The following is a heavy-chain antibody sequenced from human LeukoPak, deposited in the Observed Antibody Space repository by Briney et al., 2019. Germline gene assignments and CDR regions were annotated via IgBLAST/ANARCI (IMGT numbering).Heavy chain of an antibody. CDR2: IYYSGST. Sequence: SETLSLTCSVSGGSISSYYWSWIRQPPGKGLEWIGYIYYSGSTNYNPSLKSRVSISVDTSKNQFSLKLSSVTAADTAVYYCAKDSYYYGMDVWAKGPRSPSP. CDR3: AKDSYYYGMDV. CDR1: GGSISSYY. J-gene: IGHJ6*02. V-gene: IGHV4-59*01.